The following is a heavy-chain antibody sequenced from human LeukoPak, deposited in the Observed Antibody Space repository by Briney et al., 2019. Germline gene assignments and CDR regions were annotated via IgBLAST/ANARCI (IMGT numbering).Heavy chain of an antibody. CDR2: ITPIFGTA. CDR3: ARGWLAETTMVTPYNY. CDR1: GGTFSSYA. D-gene: IGHD4-23*01. Sequence: SVKVSCKASGGTFSSYAISWVRQAPGQGLEWMGGITPIFGTANYAQKFQGRVTITAVESMSTAYMELSSLRSEDTAVYYCARGWLAETTMVTPYNYWGQGTLVTVSS. J-gene: IGHJ4*02. V-gene: IGHV1-69*13.